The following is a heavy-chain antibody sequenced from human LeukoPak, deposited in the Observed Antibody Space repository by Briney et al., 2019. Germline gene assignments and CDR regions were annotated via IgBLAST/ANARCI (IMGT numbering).Heavy chain of an antibody. J-gene: IGHJ3*02. Sequence: SVKVSCKASGGTFSSYAISWVRQAPGQGLEWMGGIIPIFGTANYAQKFQGRVTITADESTSTAYMELSSLRSEDTAVYYCAREKAAAGPRGNAFDIWGQGTMVTVSS. V-gene: IGHV1-69*13. CDR2: IIPIFGTA. CDR3: AREKAAAGPRGNAFDI. CDR1: GGTFSSYA. D-gene: IGHD6-13*01.